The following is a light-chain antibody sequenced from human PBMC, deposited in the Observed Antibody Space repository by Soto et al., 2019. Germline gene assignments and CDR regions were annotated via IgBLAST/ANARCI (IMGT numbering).Light chain of an antibody. CDR2: AAS. Sequence: DIQITQSPSSVSASVGDRVTITCRASQGIGRWLAWYQQKPGKAPKLLIYAASSLQSGVPSRFSGSGSGTDFTLTISSLQPEDFATYHCQQANSFPPTFGGGTKVEIQ. V-gene: IGKV1D-12*01. J-gene: IGKJ4*01. CDR3: QQANSFPPT. CDR1: QGIGRW.